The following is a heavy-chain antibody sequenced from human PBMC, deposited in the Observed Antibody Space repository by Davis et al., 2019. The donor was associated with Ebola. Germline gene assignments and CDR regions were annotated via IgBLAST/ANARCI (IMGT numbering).Heavy chain of an antibody. D-gene: IGHD2-15*01. CDR2: INPSGGNT. CDR3: AREIVVVVAVYSYYYYGMDV. J-gene: IGHJ6*02. Sequence: ASVKVSCKASGYTFTSYYMHWVRQAPGQGLEWMGIINPSGGNTSYAQKFQGRVTMTRDTSTSTVYMELSSLRSEDTAVYYCAREIVVVVAVYSYYYYGMDVWGQGTTVTVSS. V-gene: IGHV1-46*03. CDR1: GYTFTSYY.